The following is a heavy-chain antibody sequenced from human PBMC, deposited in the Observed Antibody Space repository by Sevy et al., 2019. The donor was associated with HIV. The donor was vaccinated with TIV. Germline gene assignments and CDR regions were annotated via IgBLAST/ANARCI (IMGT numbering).Heavy chain of an antibody. J-gene: IGHJ4*02. Sequence: GGSLRLSCAASGFTFSKYSMSWVRQPPGKGLEWVSTLSFGCGEINYADSVKGRFTISRDNSKSSGYLQMNNLRPVDTAVYYCAREGCTKPHDYWGQGTLVTVSS. CDR2: LSFGCGEI. CDR3: AREGCTKPHDY. D-gene: IGHD2-8*01. CDR1: GFTFSKYS. V-gene: IGHV3-23*01.